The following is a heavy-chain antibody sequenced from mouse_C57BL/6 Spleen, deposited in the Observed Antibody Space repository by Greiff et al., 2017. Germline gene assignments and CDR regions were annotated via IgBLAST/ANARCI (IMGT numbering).Heavy chain of an antibody. V-gene: IGHV1-82*01. D-gene: IGHD2-1*01. CDR3: AREGNPIDY. CDR1: GYAFSSSW. J-gene: IGHJ2*01. Sequence: VQLQESGPELVKPGASVKISCKASGYAFSSSWMNWVKQRPGKGLEWIGRIYPGDGDTNYNGKFKGKATLTADKSSSTAYMQLSSLTSEDSAVYFCAREGNPIDYWGQGTTLTVSS. CDR2: IYPGDGDT.